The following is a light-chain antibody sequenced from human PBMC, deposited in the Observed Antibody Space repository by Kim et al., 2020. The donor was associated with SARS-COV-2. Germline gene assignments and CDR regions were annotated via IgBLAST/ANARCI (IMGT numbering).Light chain of an antibody. CDR1: QSVSSY. Sequence: LSPGERATLSSRASQSVSSYLAWYQQKPGQAPRLLIYDVFNRATGIPARFSGSGSGTDFTLTISSLEPEDFAVYYCQQRGNWPPYSFGQGTKLEI. V-gene: IGKV3-11*01. CDR3: QQRGNWPPYS. CDR2: DVF. J-gene: IGKJ2*03.